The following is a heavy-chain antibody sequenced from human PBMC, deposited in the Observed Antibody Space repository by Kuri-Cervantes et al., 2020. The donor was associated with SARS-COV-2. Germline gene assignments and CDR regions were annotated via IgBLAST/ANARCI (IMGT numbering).Heavy chain of an antibody. Sequence: SETLSLTCTVSGSSVSSGSYYWSWIRQPPGKGLEWIGYIYYNGSTNYNPSLKSRVTISVDTSKNQFPLKLSSVTAADTAMYYCARHDYGDPLTYYYGMDVWGQGTTVTVSS. CDR3: ARHDYGDPLTYYYGMDV. CDR2: IYYNGST. CDR1: GSSVSSGSYY. J-gene: IGHJ6*02. V-gene: IGHV4-61*01. D-gene: IGHD4-17*01.